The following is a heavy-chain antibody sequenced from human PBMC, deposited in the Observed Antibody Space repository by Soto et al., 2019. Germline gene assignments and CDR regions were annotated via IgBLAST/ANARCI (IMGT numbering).Heavy chain of an antibody. J-gene: IGHJ4*02. CDR1: GYTFTGNY. CDR3: VRGGGVDVVTPTRIVFDY. V-gene: IGHV1-2*02. D-gene: IGHD2-21*02. Sequence: QVQLVQSGAEVKKPGASVKVSCKVSGYTFTGNYMHWMRQAPGQGPDWKGWINPRNGDTDYAQKFQGRVTITRDTSISTAYMDLSRLTSDDTAIYFCVRGGGVDVVTPTRIVFDYWGQGTLLTVSS. CDR2: INPRNGDT.